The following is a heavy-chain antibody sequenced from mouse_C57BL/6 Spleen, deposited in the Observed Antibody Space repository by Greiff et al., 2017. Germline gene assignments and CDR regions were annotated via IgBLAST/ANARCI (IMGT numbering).Heavy chain of an antibody. CDR3: ARHRTTVDYFDY. D-gene: IGHD1-1*01. V-gene: IGHV5-6*01. J-gene: IGHJ2*01. Sequence: EVKLVESGGDLVKPGGSLKLSCAASGFTFSSYGMSWVRQTPDRRLEWVATISPGGSYTYYPDSVKGRFTIPRDNTKNTLYLQMSRLTSEDTAMYYYARHRTTVDYFDYWGQGTTLTVSS. CDR2: ISPGGSYT. CDR1: GFTFSSYG.